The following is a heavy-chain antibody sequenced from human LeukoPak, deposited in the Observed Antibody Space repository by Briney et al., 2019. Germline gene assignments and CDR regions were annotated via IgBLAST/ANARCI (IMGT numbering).Heavy chain of an antibody. V-gene: IGHV1-8*01. CDR2: MNPNSGNT. D-gene: IGHD6-19*01. CDR3: ARGRRGYSSGWYLSYYYYGMDV. J-gene: IGHJ6*02. CDR1: GYTFTSYD. Sequence: ASVKVSCKASGYTFTSYDINWVRQATGQGLEWMGWMNPNSGNTGYAQKFQGRVTMTRNTSISTAYMELSSLRSEDTAVYYCARGRRGYSSGWYLSYYYYGMDVWGQGTTVTVSS.